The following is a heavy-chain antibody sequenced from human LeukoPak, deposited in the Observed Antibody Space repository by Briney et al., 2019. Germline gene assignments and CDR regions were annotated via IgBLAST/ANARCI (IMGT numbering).Heavy chain of an antibody. CDR3: ASSGVTNPFDY. V-gene: IGHV4-34*01. CDR1: GFTFSSYA. J-gene: IGHJ4*02. CDR2: INHSGST. Sequence: PGGSLRLSCAASGFTFSSYAMSWIRQPPGKGLEWIGEINHSGSTNYNPPLKSRVTMSVDTSKNQFSLKLSSVTAADTAVYYCASSGVTNPFDYWGQGTLVTVSS.